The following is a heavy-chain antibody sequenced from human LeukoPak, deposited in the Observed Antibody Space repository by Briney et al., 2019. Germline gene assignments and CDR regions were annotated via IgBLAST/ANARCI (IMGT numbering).Heavy chain of an antibody. V-gene: IGHV3-23*01. D-gene: IGHD3-3*01. CDR3: GKEGVVIRTLIY. Sequence: GGSLRLSCVASGFTFSNYAMSWVRQAPGKGLAWVSGISGSGGSTYYADSLKGRFTISRDNSKNTLYLQMNSLRAEDTAVYYCGKEGVVIRTLIYWGQGTLVTVSS. CDR1: GFTFSNYA. CDR2: ISGSGGST. J-gene: IGHJ4*02.